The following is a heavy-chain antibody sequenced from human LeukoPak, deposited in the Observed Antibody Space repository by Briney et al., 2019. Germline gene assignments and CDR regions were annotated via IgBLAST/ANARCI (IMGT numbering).Heavy chain of an antibody. V-gene: IGHV3-53*01. J-gene: IGHJ4*02. Sequence: PGGSRRLSCAASGFTVSSNYVSWVRQAPGKGLEWVSVIYSGGSTYYADSVKGRFTISRDNSKNTLFLQMNSLRAEDTAVYYCAREGLHLSPPHYYFDYWGQGTLVTVSS. CDR2: IYSGGST. D-gene: IGHD3-16*02. CDR3: AREGLHLSPPHYYFDY. CDR1: GFTVSSNY.